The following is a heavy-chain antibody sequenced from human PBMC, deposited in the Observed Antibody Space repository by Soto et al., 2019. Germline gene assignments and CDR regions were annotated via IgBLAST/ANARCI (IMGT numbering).Heavy chain of an antibody. CDR2: INRSGST. CDR1: GGSFSGYY. CDR3: ARDVEMAIPNWFDP. J-gene: IGHJ5*02. Sequence: PSETLSLTCAVYGGSFSGYYWSWIRQPPGKGLEWIGEINRSGSTNYNPSLKSRVTISVDTSKNQFSLKLSSVTAADTAVYYCARDVEMAIPNWFDPWGQGTLVTVSS. V-gene: IGHV4-34*01. D-gene: IGHD2-2*02.